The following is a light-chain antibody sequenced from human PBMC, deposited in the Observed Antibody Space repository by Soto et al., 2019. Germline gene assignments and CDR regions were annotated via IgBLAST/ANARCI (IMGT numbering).Light chain of an antibody. CDR1: QSIGSY. CDR2: VAS. J-gene: IGKJ1*01. V-gene: IGKV1-39*01. Sequence: DIQMTQSPSSLSASVGDRVTITCRARQSIGSYLNWYQQIPGKAPKLLIYVASILQSGVPSRFSGSGSGTDFTLTISSLQPEDFATYYCQQSYSTPWTFGQGTKVEIK. CDR3: QQSYSTPWT.